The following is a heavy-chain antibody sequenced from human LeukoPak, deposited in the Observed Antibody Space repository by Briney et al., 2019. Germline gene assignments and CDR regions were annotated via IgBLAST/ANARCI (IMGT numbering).Heavy chain of an antibody. CDR1: GYTFTIFG. D-gene: IGHD6-13*01. CDR2: INPYNGNT. V-gene: IGHV1-18*01. Sequence: ASVKVSCKASGYTFTIFGISWVRQAPGQGLEWMGWINPYNGNTNYAQNLQGRVTMTTDTSTNTAYMELRSLRSDDTAVYYCAREMIAAAGGSYYYYYGMDVWGQGTTVTVSS. CDR3: AREMIAAAGGSYYYYYGMDV. J-gene: IGHJ6*02.